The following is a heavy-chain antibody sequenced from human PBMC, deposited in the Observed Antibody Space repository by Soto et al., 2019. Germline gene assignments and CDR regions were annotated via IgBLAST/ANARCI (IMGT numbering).Heavy chain of an antibody. CDR3: ARDVGATDY. J-gene: IGHJ4*02. V-gene: IGHV1-3*01. CDR2: INAGNGNT. D-gene: IGHD1-26*01. CDR1: GYTFTSYA. Sequence: QVQLVQSGAEVKKPGASVKVSCKASGYTFTSYAMHWVRQAPGQRLEWMGWINAGNGNTKYSQKFQGRVTITRDTATGTAYMELSTRRSEATAVYYCARDVGATDYWGQGTLVTVSS.